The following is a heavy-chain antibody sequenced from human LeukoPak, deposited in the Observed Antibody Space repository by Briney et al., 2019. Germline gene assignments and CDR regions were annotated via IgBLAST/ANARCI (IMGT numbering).Heavy chain of an antibody. CDR3: AREVATIGFYSDY. J-gene: IGHJ4*02. D-gene: IGHD5-12*01. V-gene: IGHV3-30-3*01. Sequence: PGGSLRLSCAASGFTFSSYAMHWVRQAPGKGLEWVAVISYDGSNKYYADSVKGRFTISRDNSKNTLYLQMNSLRAEDTAVYYCAREVATIGFYSDYWGQGTLVTVSS. CDR2: ISYDGSNK. CDR1: GFTFSSYA.